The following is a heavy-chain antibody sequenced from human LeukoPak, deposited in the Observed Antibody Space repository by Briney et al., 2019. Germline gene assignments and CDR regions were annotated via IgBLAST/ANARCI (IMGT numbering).Heavy chain of an antibody. J-gene: IGHJ4*01. V-gene: IGHV1-18*01. Sequence: ASVKVSCKTSGYTFSNYGISWERQAPGQGLEWMGWITAYNGNRLYAQRLQGRITLTTDTSTSTSYMELRSLEYDDTAIYYCARDNDKVVDHWGQGTLVTVSS. D-gene: IGHD1-1*01. CDR3: ARDNDKVVDH. CDR2: ITAYNGNR. CDR1: GYTFSNYG.